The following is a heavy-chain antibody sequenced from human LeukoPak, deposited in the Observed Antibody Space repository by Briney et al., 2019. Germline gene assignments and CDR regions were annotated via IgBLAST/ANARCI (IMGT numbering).Heavy chain of an antibody. Sequence: SETLSLTCAVSGGSISSGGYSWSWIRQPPGKGLEWIGYIYYTGSSSYNPSLRSRVTISADTSKNQFSLKLSSMTAADTAVYYCASRKLGNDYWGQGTLVTVSS. D-gene: IGHD7-27*01. J-gene: IGHJ4*01. CDR1: GGSISSGGYS. CDR3: ASRKLGNDY. V-gene: IGHV4-61*08. CDR2: IYYTGSS.